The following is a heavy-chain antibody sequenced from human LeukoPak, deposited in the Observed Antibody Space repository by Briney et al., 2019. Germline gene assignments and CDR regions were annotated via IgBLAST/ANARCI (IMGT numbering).Heavy chain of an antibody. CDR2: IYYSGST. J-gene: IGHJ4*02. CDR1: GGSISSYY. CDR3: ARETVRGAFDY. D-gene: IGHD3-10*01. Sequence: KPSETLSLTCTVSGGSISSYYWSWIRQPPGKGLEWIGYIYYSGSTNYNPSLKSRVTISVDTSKNQFSLKLSSVTAADTAVYYCARETVRGAFDYWGQGTLVTVSS. V-gene: IGHV4-59*01.